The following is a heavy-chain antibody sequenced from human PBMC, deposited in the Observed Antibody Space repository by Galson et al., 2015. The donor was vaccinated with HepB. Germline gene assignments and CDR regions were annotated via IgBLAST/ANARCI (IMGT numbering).Heavy chain of an antibody. J-gene: IGHJ2*01. D-gene: IGHD1-20*01. V-gene: IGHV4-34*01. Sequence: ETLSLTCAVYGGSFSGFYWSWIRQPPGKRLEWIGEISHGRRAKYNPSLKSRVTISVDTSKNQFSLKLNSVTAADTAVYFCARGLNLGYFDLWGRGTLVTVSS. CDR2: ISHGRRA. CDR3: ARGLNLGYFDL. CDR1: GGSFSGFY.